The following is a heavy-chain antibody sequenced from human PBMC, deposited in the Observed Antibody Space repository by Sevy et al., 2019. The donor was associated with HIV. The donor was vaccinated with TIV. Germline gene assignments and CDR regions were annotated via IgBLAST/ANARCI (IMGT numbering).Heavy chain of an antibody. CDR3: ARGSGAVVAGNYFDY. D-gene: IGHD6-19*01. CDR1: GFTFSRYS. V-gene: IGHV3-21*01. J-gene: IGHJ4*02. CDR2: ISSGNSYI. Sequence: GGSLRLSCGASGFTFSRYSMNWVRQAPGKGLEWVSSISSGNSYIYYAESVKGRFTISRDNAKNSLYLHMNSLRAEDTAVYYCARGSGAVVAGNYFDYWGQGILVTVSS.